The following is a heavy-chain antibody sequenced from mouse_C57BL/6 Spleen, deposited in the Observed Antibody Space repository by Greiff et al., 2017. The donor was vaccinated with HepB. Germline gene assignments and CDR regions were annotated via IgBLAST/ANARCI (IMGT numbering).Heavy chain of an antibody. CDR1: GFTFSSYG. Sequence: EVKLMESGGDLVKPGGSLKLSCAASGFTFSSYGMSWVRQTPDKRLEWVATISSGGSYTYYPDSVKGRFTISRDNAKNTLYLQMSSLKSEDTAMYYCARPQLGSFDYWGQGTTLTVSS. D-gene: IGHD4-1*02. CDR2: ISSGGSYT. V-gene: IGHV5-6*01. J-gene: IGHJ2*01. CDR3: ARPQLGSFDY.